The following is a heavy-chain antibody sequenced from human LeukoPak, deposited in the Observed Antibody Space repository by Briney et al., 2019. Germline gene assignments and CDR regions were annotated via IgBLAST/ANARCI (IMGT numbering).Heavy chain of an antibody. CDR3: ARGLTMIVVALGY. V-gene: IGHV4-39*07. CDR1: GGSISSRSYY. J-gene: IGHJ4*02. CDR2: IYYSGST. D-gene: IGHD3-22*01. Sequence: SETLSLTCTVSGGSISSRSYYWGWIRQPPGKGLEWIGSIYYSGSTNYNPSLKSRVTISVDTSKNQFSLKLSSVTAADTAVYYCARGLTMIVVALGYWGQGTLVTVSS.